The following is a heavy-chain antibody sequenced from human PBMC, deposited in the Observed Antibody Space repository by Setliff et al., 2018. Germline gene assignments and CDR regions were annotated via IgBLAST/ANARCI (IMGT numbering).Heavy chain of an antibody. V-gene: IGHV4-31*03. Sequence: LSLTCTVSGGSISSGGYYWSWIRQHPGRGLEWIGYIYYSGSTSYYNPSLKSRVTISVDTSKNQFSLKLSSVTAADTAVYYCARGRAGHSGHWGQGTLVTVSS. CDR3: ARGRAGHSGH. CDR2: IYYSGSTS. D-gene: IGHD6-19*01. CDR1: GGSISSGGYY. J-gene: IGHJ4*02.